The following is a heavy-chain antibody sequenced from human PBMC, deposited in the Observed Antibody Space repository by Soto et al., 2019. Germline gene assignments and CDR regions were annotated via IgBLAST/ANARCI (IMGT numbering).Heavy chain of an antibody. J-gene: IGHJ6*02. V-gene: IGHV4-59*01. CDR3: ARGDPLLWFGEKVYYGMDV. CDR2: IYYSGST. D-gene: IGHD3-10*01. Sequence: QVQLQESGPGLVKPSETLSLTCTVSGGSISSYYRSWIRQPPGKGLEWIGYIYYSGSTNYNPSLKSRVTISVDTSKHQFSLKLSSVTAADTAVYYCARGDPLLWFGEKVYYGMDVWGQGTTVTVSS. CDR1: GGSISSYY.